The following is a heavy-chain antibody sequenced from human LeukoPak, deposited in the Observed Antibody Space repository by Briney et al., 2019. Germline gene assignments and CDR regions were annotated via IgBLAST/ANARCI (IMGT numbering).Heavy chain of an antibody. CDR1: GGSFSGYY. CDR3: ARVSLFNWFDP. V-gene: IGHV4-34*01. CDR2: INHSGST. Sequence: PSETLSLTCAVYGGSFSGYYWSWIRQPPGKGLEWIGEINHSGSTDYNPSLKSRVTISVDTSKNQFSLKLSSVTAADTAVYYCARVSLFNWFDPWGQGTLVTVSS. J-gene: IGHJ5*02.